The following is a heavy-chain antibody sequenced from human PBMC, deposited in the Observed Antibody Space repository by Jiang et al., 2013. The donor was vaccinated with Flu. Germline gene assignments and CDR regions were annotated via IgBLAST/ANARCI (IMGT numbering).Heavy chain of an antibody. CDR2: ISGSGGST. D-gene: IGHD3-22*01. V-gene: IGHV3-23*04. Sequence: VQLVESGGGLVQPGGSLRLSCAASGFTFSSYAMSWVRQAPGKGLEWVSAISGSGGSTYYADSVKGRFTISRDNSKNTLYLQMNSLRAEDTAVYYCATYYYDSSGYRHAAFDIWGQGTMVTVSS. J-gene: IGHJ3*02. CDR1: GFTFSSYA. CDR3: ATYYYDSSGYRHAAFDI.